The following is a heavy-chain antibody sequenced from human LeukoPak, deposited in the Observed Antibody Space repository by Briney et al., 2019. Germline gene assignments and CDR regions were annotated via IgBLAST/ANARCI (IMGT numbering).Heavy chain of an antibody. D-gene: IGHD6-6*01. Sequence: PSETLSLTCAVYGVSFSGYYWSWIRQPPGKGLEWIGEINHSGSTNYNPSFKSRVTISVDTSKNQFSLKLSSVTAADTAVYYCARGLGSSSSGVDYWGQGTLVTVSS. J-gene: IGHJ4*02. CDR2: INHSGST. V-gene: IGHV4-34*01. CDR3: ARGLGSSSSGVDY. CDR1: GVSFSGYY.